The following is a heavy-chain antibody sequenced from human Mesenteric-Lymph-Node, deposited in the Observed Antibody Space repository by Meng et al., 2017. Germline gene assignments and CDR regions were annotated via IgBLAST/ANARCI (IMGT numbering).Heavy chain of an antibody. Sequence: GESLKISCAASGFTFSNAWMSWVRQAPGKGLEWVGRIKSKTDGGTTDYAAPVKGRFTISRDDSKNTLYLQMNSLKTEDTAVYYCAVSYYDSSGYYGGYWGQGTLVTVSS. J-gene: IGHJ4*02. CDR2: IKSKTDGGTT. CDR1: GFTFSNAW. D-gene: IGHD3-22*01. V-gene: IGHV3-15*01. CDR3: AVSYYDSSGYYGGY.